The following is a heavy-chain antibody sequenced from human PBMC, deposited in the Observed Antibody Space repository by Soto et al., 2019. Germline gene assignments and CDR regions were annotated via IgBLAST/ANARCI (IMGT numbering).Heavy chain of an antibody. V-gene: IGHV4-39*01. CDR2: IFYLGSS. CDR3: ARHSLALRKNNWFDP. CDR1: CDSIISSDFY. D-gene: IGHD3-3*02. J-gene: IGHJ5*02. Sequence: SETLSLTCTVSCDSIISSDFYWGWVGRPPGKGLEWIGSIFYLGSSYYNPSLKSRVTMSVATSKNQFSLRLRSVTAADTALYFCARHSLALRKNNWFDPWGQGIMVTVSS.